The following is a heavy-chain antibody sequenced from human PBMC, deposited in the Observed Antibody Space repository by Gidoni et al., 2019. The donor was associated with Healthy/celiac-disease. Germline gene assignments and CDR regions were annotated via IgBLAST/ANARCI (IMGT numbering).Heavy chain of an antibody. V-gene: IGHV5-51*01. D-gene: IGHD2-2*01. J-gene: IGHJ4*02. Sequence: EVQLVQSGAEVKKPGESLKISCKGSGYSFTSYWIGWVRQMPGKGLEWMGIIYPGDSDTRYRPSSHGQVTISADKSISTAYLQWSSLKASDTAMYYCARRYCSSTSCYYSFDYWGQGTLVTVSS. CDR1: GYSFTSYW. CDR2: IYPGDSDT. CDR3: ARRYCSSTSCYYSFDY.